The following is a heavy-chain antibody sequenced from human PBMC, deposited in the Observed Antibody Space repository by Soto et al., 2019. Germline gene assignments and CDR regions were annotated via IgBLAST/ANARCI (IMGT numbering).Heavy chain of an antibody. CDR3: AKSPILTGYYIDYYYGMDV. Sequence: PGGSLRLSCAASGFTFSSYGMNWVRPAPGKGLEWVALISHDESNKYYSDSVKGRFTISRDNSKKTLFLQMNSLRAEDTAVYYCAKSPILTGYYIDYYYGMDVWGQGTTVTVSS. D-gene: IGHD3-9*01. CDR1: GFTFSSYG. V-gene: IGHV3-30*18. J-gene: IGHJ6*02. CDR2: ISHDESNK.